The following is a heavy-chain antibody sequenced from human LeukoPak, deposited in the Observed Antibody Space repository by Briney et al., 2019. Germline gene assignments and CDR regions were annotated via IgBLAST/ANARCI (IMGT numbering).Heavy chain of an antibody. D-gene: IGHD1-14*01. Sequence: ASVKVSCKASGYIFTGYYMHWVRQAPGQGLEWMGWINPNSGDTNYAQKFQGRVTMTRDTSISTAYMELSRLRSDDTAVYYCARELPGNWFDPWGQGTLVTVSS. CDR2: INPNSGDT. J-gene: IGHJ5*02. V-gene: IGHV1-2*02. CDR3: ARELPGNWFDP. CDR1: GYIFTGYY.